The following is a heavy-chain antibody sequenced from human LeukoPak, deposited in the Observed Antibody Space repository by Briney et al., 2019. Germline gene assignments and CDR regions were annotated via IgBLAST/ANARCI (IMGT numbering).Heavy chain of an antibody. CDR1: GGSISSYY. V-gene: IGHV4-59*01. CDR3: ARDSSPYDFWSGYLPYYYGMDV. D-gene: IGHD3-3*01. J-gene: IGHJ6*02. Sequence: PSETLSLTCTVSGGSISSYYWSWIRQPPGKGLEWIGYIYYSGSTNYNPSLKSRVTISLDTSKNQFSLKLSSVTAADTAVYYCARDSSPYDFWSGYLPYYYGMDVWGQGTTVTVSS. CDR2: IYYSGST.